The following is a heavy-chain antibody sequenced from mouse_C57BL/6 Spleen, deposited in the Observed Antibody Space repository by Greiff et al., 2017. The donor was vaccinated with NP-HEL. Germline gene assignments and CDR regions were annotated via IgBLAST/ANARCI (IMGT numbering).Heavy chain of an antibody. D-gene: IGHD1-1*01. CDR1: GFTFSDYY. Sequence: EVMLVESEGGLVQPGSSMKLSCTASGFTFSDYYMAWVRQVPEKGLEWVANINYDGSSTYYLDSLKSRFIISRDNAKNILYLQMSSLKSEDTATYYWERERGLLRYFDYWGQGTTLTVSS. V-gene: IGHV5-16*01. J-gene: IGHJ2*01. CDR2: INYDGSST. CDR3: ERERGLLRYFDY.